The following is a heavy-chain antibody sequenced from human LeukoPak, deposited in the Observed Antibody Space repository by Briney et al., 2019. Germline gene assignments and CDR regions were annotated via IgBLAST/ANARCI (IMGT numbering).Heavy chain of an antibody. CDR3: ARHGSYSSGWYDYQTIFDD. D-gene: IGHD6-19*01. J-gene: IGHJ4*02. V-gene: IGHV5-10-1*01. CDR1: GYSFTSYW. Sequence: GESLKISCNGSGYSFTSYWISWVRQMPGKGLEWMGRIDPSDSYTNYSPPFQGHVTISADKSISTAYLQWSSLKASDTAMYYCARHGSYSSGWYDYQTIFDDWGQGTLVTVSS. CDR2: IDPSDSYT.